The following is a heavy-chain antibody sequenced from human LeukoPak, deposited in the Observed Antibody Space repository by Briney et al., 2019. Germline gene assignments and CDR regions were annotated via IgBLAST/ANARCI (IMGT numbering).Heavy chain of an antibody. CDR1: GYTFTSYG. D-gene: IGHD4-17*01. J-gene: IGHJ4*02. CDR3: ARGSLFFDYGDYGFDY. CDR2: ISAYNGNT. Sequence: ASVKVSCKASGYTFTSYGISWVRQAPGQGLEWMGWISAYNGNTNYAQKLQGRVTMTTDTSTSTAYMELRNLRSDDTAVYYCARGSLFFDYGDYGFDYWGQGTLVTVSS. V-gene: IGHV1-18*01.